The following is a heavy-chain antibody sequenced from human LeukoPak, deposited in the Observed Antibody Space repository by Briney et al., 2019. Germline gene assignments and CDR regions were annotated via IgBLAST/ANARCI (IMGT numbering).Heavy chain of an antibody. CDR2: FSGGGDS. J-gene: IGHJ4*02. V-gene: IGHV3-23*01. CDR1: GFTSGIYA. CDR3: GKEVERHFDLKY. Sequence: GGSLRLSCAASGFTSGIYAVSWVRQAPGKGLEWVSAFSGGGDSYYADSVKGRFTISRDNSRKILYLQMNSLRAEDTAVYYCGKEVERHFDLKYWGQGTLVTVSS.